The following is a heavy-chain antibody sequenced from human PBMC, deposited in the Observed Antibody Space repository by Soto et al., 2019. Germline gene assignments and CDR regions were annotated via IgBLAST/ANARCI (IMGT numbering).Heavy chain of an antibody. Sequence: ASVKVSCKASGYTFTGYYMHWVRQAPGQGLEWMGWINPNSGGTNYAQKFQGWVTMTRDTSISTAYMELSSLRPEDTAVYYCASSFTVPAVIGYWGQGTLVTVSS. D-gene: IGHD2-2*02. CDR1: GYTFTGYY. V-gene: IGHV1-2*04. J-gene: IGHJ4*02. CDR3: ASSFTVPAVIGY. CDR2: INPNSGGT.